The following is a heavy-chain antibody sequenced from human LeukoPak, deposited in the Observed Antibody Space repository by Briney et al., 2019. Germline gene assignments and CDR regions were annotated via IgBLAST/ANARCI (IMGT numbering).Heavy chain of an antibody. D-gene: IGHD6-19*01. CDR1: GFTFSGSA. Sequence: GGSLRLSCAASGFTFSGSAMHWVRQASGKGLEWVGRIRSKANSYATAYAASVKGRFTISRDDSKNTAYLQMNSPKTEDTAVYYCTRLSSGWKEGVDYWGQGTLVTVSS. J-gene: IGHJ4*02. V-gene: IGHV3-73*01. CDR3: TRLSSGWKEGVDY. CDR2: IRSKANSYAT.